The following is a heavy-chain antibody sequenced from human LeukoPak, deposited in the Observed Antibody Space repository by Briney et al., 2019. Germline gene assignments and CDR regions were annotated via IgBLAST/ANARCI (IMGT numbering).Heavy chain of an antibody. CDR1: GYTFTSYG. CDR3: ARDVYCSGGSCSGYQPRAFDI. D-gene: IGHD2-15*01. J-gene: IGHJ3*02. CDR2: ISAYNGNT. Sequence: ASVKVSCKASGYTFTSYGISWVRQTPGQGLEWMGWISAYNGNTNYAQKLQGRVTMTTDTSTSTAYMELRSLRSDDTAVYYCARDVYCSGGSCSGYQPRAFDIWGQGTMVTVSS. V-gene: IGHV1-18*01.